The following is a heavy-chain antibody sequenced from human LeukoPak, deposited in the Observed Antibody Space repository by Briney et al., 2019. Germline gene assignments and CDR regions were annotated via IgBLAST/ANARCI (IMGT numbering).Heavy chain of an antibody. D-gene: IGHD3-3*01. J-gene: IGHJ6*02. CDR2: MNPNSGNT. CDR3: ARAYEIYYYFGMDV. V-gene: IGHV1-8*01. Sequence: GASVKVSCKASGYTFTSYDINWVRQATGQGLEWMGWMNPNSGNTGYAQKFQGRVTMTRNTSISTAYMELSSLRSEDTAVYYCARAYEIYYYFGMDVWGQGTTVTVSS. CDR1: GYTFTSYD.